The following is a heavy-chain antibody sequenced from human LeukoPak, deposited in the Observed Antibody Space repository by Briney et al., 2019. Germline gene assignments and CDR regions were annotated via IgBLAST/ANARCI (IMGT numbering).Heavy chain of an antibody. Sequence: ASVKVSCKVSGYTLTELSMHWVRQAPGKGLEWMGGFDPEDGETIYAQKFQGRVTMTEDTSTDTAYMELSSLRSEDTAVYYRATEKSWFGDYYYGMDVWGQGTTVTVSS. CDR3: ATEKSWFGDYYYGMDV. CDR2: FDPEDGET. J-gene: IGHJ6*02. CDR1: GYTLTELS. D-gene: IGHD3-10*01. V-gene: IGHV1-24*01.